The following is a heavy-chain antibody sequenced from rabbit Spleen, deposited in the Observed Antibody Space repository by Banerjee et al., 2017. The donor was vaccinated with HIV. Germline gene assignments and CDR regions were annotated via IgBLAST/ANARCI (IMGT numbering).Heavy chain of an antibody. CDR1: GLDFSSYYY. V-gene: IGHV1S43*01. D-gene: IGHD2-1*01. CDR3: ARDDTGDGAYYSTL. CDR2: IYTTTGST. Sequence: QSLEESGGDLVKPGASLTLTCTASGLDFSSYYYMCWVRQAPGKGLELIACIYTTTGSTWYASWVNGRFTISRSTSLNTVDLKMTSLTAADTATYFCARDDTGDGAYYSTLWGQGTLVTVS. J-gene: IGHJ3*01.